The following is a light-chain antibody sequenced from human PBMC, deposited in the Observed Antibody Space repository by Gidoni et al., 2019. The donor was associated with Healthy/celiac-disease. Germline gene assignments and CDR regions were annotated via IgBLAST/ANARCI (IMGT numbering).Light chain of an antibody. CDR1: SSNIGAGYD. CDR2: GNS. CDR3: QSYDSSLSGSVV. Sequence: QSVLPQPPSLSGAPGQSVTISCTGSSSNIGAGYDVHWYQQLPGTAPKLLIYGNSNRPSGVPDRFSGSKSGTSASLAITGLQAEDEADYYCQSYDSSLSGSVVFGGGTKLTVL. V-gene: IGLV1-40*01. J-gene: IGLJ2*01.